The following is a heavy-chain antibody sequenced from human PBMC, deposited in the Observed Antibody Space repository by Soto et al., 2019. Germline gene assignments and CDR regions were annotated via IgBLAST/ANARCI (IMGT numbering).Heavy chain of an antibody. Sequence: PGGYLRLAWAASGFSLSSYWMSCVRQAPGKGLEWVANIKQDGSEKYYVDSVKGRFTISRDNAKNSLYLQMNSLRAEDTAVYYCARVYCGGDCYSGSFDLCGKATLLTVSS. CDR1: GFSLSSYW. J-gene: IGHJ4*02. CDR2: IKQDGSEK. D-gene: IGHD2-21*02. V-gene: IGHV3-7*03. CDR3: ARVYCGGDCYSGSFDL.